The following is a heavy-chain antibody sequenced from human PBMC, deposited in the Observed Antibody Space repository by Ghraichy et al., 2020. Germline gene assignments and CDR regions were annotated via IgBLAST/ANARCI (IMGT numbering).Heavy chain of an antibody. Sequence: GGSLRLSCAAYGFTLSSYSMNWVRQAPGKGLEWVSYISSSSSTIYYADSVKGRFTISRDNAKNSLYLQMNSLREEDTAVYYCASQSGYCGGDCYSSYWGHGTLVTFSS. J-gene: IGHJ4*01. V-gene: IGHV3-48*02. D-gene: IGHD2-21*02. CDR1: GFTLSSYS. CDR3: ASQSGYCGGDCYSSY. CDR2: ISSSSSTI.